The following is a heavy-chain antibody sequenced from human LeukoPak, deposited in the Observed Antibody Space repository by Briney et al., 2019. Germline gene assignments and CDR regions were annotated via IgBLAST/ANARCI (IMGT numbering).Heavy chain of an antibody. J-gene: IGHJ4*02. D-gene: IGHD4-23*01. Sequence: GGSLRLSCAASGFTFSSYAMSWVRQAPGRGLEWVSAISGSGGSTYYADSVKGWFTVSRDSSKNTLYLQMNSLRAEDTAVYYCAKVSYGANFETNFFDYWGQGTLVTVSS. CDR2: ISGSGGST. CDR3: AKVSYGANFETNFFDY. V-gene: IGHV3-23*01. CDR1: GFTFSSYA.